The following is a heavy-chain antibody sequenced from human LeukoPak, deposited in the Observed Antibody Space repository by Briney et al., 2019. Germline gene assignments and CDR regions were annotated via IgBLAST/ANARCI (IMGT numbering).Heavy chain of an antibody. Sequence: PGGSLRLFCAASGFTVSTNYMSWVRQAPGKGLEWVSAISGSGDNTFYADSVKGRFTMSRDNSKNMLYLQMNSLRAEDTAVYYCAKTVSGSHSYEGGDYWGQGTLVTVSS. D-gene: IGHD3-16*02. CDR2: ISGSGDNT. J-gene: IGHJ4*02. CDR3: AKTVSGSHSYEGGDY. CDR1: GFTVSTNY. V-gene: IGHV3-23*01.